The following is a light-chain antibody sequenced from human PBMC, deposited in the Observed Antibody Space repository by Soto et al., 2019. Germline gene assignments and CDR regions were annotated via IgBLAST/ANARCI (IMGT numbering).Light chain of an antibody. CDR2: WAS. V-gene: IGKV4-1*01. J-gene: IGKJ1*01. Sequence: DIVMTQSPDSLAVSLGESATINCKSSQTVLDSFNNKDYLTWYQQKPGQPPKLLIYWASTREFGVPDRFSGSGSGTDFTLTISSLQAEDVAVYYCQQYYSTPRTFGHGTKVDI. CDR1: QTVLDSFNNKDY. CDR3: QQYYSTPRT.